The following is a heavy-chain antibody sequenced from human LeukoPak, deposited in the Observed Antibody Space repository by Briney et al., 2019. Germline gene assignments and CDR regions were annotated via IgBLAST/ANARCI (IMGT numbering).Heavy chain of an antibody. CDR1: GFTFSSYA. CDR2: ISGSGGST. V-gene: IGHV3-23*01. CDR3: ARDRGYSGYDWGDYFDY. Sequence: GGSLRLSCAASGFTFSSYAMSWVRQAPGKGLEWVSAISGSGGSTYYADSVKGRFTISRDNSKNTLYLQMNSLRAEDTAVYYCARDRGYSGYDWGDYFDYWGQGTLVTVSS. J-gene: IGHJ4*02. D-gene: IGHD5-12*01.